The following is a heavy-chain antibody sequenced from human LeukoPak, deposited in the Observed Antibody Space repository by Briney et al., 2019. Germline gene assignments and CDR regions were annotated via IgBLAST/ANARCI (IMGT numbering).Heavy chain of an antibody. CDR3: ARMYKERFLIGFDP. J-gene: IGHJ5*02. CDR2: IYTSGST. D-gene: IGHD3-3*01. CDR1: GGSISSGSYY. Sequence: PSQTLSLTCTVSGGSISSGSYYWSWIRQPAGKGLEWIGLIYTSGSTNYNPSLKSRVTISVDTSKTQFSLKLSSVTAADTAVYYCARMYKERFLIGFDPWGQGTLVTVSS. V-gene: IGHV4-61*02.